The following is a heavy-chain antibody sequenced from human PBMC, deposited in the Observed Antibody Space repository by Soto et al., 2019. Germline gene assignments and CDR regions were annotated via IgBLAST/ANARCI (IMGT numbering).Heavy chain of an antibody. CDR1: GFTFSSYA. V-gene: IGHV3-23*01. J-gene: IGHJ5*02. Sequence: TGGSLRLSCAASGFTFSSYAMSWVRQAPGKGLEWVSAISGSGGSTYYADSVKGRFTISRDNSKNTLYLQMNSLRAEDTAVYYCAKSLRITIFGVVRTFDPWGQGTLVTVSS. D-gene: IGHD3-3*01. CDR3: AKSLRITIFGVVRTFDP. CDR2: ISGSGGST.